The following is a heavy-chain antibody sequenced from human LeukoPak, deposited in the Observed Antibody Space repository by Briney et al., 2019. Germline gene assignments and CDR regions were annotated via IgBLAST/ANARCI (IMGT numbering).Heavy chain of an antibody. CDR3: ARGSIFGVVANWYFDL. Sequence: SETLSLTCTVSGGSISSYYWSWIRQPPGKGLEWIGYIYYSGSTNYNPSLKSRVTISVDTSKNQFSLKLSSVTAADTAVYYRARGSIFGVVANWYFDLWGRGTLVTVSS. CDR1: GGSISSYY. V-gene: IGHV4-59*01. CDR2: IYYSGST. D-gene: IGHD3-3*01. J-gene: IGHJ2*01.